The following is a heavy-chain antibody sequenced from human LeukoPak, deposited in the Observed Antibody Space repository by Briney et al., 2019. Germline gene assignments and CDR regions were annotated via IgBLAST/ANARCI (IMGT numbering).Heavy chain of an antibody. CDR3: ARGTSYSSGWADAFDI. J-gene: IGHJ3*02. CDR1: VYTFTSYD. V-gene: IGHV1-8*03. D-gene: IGHD6-19*01. CDR2: MNPNSGNK. Sequence: SVKVSCKASVYTFTSYDINGVRQAAGQGGEWVGWMNPNSGNKGYAEKLQRSVTITRNTSISTAYMELSSLRSEDTAVYYCARGTSYSSGWADAFDIWGQGTMVTVSS.